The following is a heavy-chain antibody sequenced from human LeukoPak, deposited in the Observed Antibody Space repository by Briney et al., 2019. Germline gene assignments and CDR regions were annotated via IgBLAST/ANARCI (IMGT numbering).Heavy chain of an antibody. CDR3: ARDPYSSGWRDGIDY. J-gene: IGHJ4*02. V-gene: IGHV1-69*01. D-gene: IGHD6-19*01. Sequence: SVKVSCKASGGTFSSYAISWVRQAPGQGLEWMGGIIPIFGTANYAQKFQGRVTITADESTSTAYMELSSLRSEDTAVYYCARDPYSSGWRDGIDYWGQGTLVTVSS. CDR1: GGTFSSYA. CDR2: IIPIFGTA.